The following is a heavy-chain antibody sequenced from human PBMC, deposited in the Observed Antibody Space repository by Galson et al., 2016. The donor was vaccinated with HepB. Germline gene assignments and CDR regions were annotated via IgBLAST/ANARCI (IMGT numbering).Heavy chain of an antibody. V-gene: IGHV1-2*04. J-gene: IGHJ6*02. CDR1: RYTFTGYY. CDR3: ARDYYFGMDF. CDR2: INPNSGGP. Sequence: SVKVSCKASRYTFTGYYIHWVRQAPGQGLEWMGWINPNSGGPKYAQKFQGCVTMTRDTSISTAYMELSRLRSDDTAVYYCARDYYFGMDFWGQGTTVTVSS.